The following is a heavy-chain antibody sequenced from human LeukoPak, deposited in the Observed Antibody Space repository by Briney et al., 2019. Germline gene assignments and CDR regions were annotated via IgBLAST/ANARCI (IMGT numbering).Heavy chain of an antibody. D-gene: IGHD1-1*01. V-gene: IGHV3-15*01. Sequence: GGSLRLSCAASGFNFSNAWMSWVRQAPGKGLEWVGLIKTRTDGGTTDYAAPVKGRFTISGDDSKNTLYLQMNSLKIEDTAVYYCTTVTIKVYWGQGTLVTVSS. CDR1: GFNFSNAW. CDR2: IKTRTDGGTT. CDR3: TTVTIKVY. J-gene: IGHJ4*02.